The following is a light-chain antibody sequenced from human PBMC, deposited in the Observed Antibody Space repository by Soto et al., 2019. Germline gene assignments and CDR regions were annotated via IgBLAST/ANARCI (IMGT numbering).Light chain of an antibody. CDR2: SNN. J-gene: IGLJ1*01. CDR1: SSNIGSNT. Sequence: QSVLTQPPSASGTPGQRVTISCSGSSSNIGSNTVNWYQQLPGTAPKLLIYSNNQRPSGVPDRFSGSKSGTSASLAISGLQSEDEAHYYCAAWDDSAYVFGTGTKLTVL. V-gene: IGLV1-44*01. CDR3: AAWDDSAYV.